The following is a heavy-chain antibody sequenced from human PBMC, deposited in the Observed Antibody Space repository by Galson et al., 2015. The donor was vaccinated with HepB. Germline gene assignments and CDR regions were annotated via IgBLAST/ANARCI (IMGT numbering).Heavy chain of an antibody. J-gene: IGHJ3*02. D-gene: IGHD4-17*01. V-gene: IGHV3-21*01. CDR3: ARSDWKLGIDYGAFDI. CDR1: R. CDR2: ISSSRSFI. Sequence: RIHWVRQAPGQGLEWVSSISSSRSFIYYPDSVKGRFNISRDYAKSSLYLQMNRLRAEDTAVYYCARSDWKLGIDYGAFDIWGQGTMVTVSS.